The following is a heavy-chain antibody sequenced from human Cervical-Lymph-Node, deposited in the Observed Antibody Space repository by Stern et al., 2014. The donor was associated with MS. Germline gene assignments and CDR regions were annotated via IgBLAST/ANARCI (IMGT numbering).Heavy chain of an antibody. CDR1: GYSFTSYW. D-gene: IGHD6-13*01. Sequence: VQLVESGAEVKKPGESLKISCKGSGYSFTSYWIGWVRQMPGKGLEWMGIIYPGDSDNRYSPPFQAKVTIPAAKSISTASPQSSSLKASDTAMYYCASGTGYSSSWTLSFDYWGRGTLVPVPS. V-gene: IGHV5-51*01. CDR3: ASGTGYSSSWTLSFDY. CDR2: IYPGDSDN. J-gene: IGHJ4*02.